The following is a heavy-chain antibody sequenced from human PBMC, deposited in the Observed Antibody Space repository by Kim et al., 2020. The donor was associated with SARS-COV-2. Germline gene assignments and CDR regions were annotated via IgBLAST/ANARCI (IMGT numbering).Heavy chain of an antibody. CDR3: AKDTRDYYGSGSEWGD. CDR1: GFTFSNFA. CDR2: IATYGRYT. Sequence: GGSLRLSCAASGFTFSNFAMTWVRQAPGKGLEWVSAIATYGRYTYYADSVKGRFTISRDDSKGTLYLDMSSLRAEDTATYYCAKDTRDYYGSGSEWGDWGQGVLVTVSS. J-gene: IGHJ4*01. D-gene: IGHD3-10*01. V-gene: IGHV3-23*01.